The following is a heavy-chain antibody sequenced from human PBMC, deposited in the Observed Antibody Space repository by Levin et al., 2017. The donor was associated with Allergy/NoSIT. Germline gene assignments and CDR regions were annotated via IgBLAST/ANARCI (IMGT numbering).Heavy chain of an antibody. J-gene: IGHJ4*02. CDR1: GGSISGGNSY. D-gene: IGHD3-10*01. V-gene: IGHV4-30-4*01. CDR2: IDYSGST. Sequence: SETLSLTCTVSGGSISGGNSYWSWIRQPPGKGLEWIGYIDYSGSTHYNPSLESRLIISVDTSKSLFSLRLNSVTAADTAVYYCARQKNYYGSGSQFDNWGQGTLVTVSS. CDR3: ARQKNYYGSGSQFDN.